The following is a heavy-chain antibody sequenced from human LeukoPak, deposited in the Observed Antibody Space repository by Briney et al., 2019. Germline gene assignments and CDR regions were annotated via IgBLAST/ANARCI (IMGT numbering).Heavy chain of an antibody. Sequence: SETLSLTCTVSGGSINSYYWTWIRQPPGKGLEWIGNIYNSGDTNYNPSLKSRVTISVDTSKNQFSLKLNSVTAADTAVYYCARESGSYLWRSWLNPWGQGTLVTVSS. CDR3: ARESGSYLWRSWLNP. CDR1: GGSINSYY. J-gene: IGHJ5*02. CDR2: IYNSGDT. V-gene: IGHV4-59*01. D-gene: IGHD3-16*01.